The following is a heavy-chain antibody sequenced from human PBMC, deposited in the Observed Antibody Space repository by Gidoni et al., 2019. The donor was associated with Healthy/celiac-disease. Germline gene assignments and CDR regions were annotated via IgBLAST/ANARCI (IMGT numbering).Heavy chain of an antibody. CDR1: GSTCRSYG. CDR2: IWYDGINQ. Sequence: QVQLVESGGGGVKPGRARRHSCAASGSTCRSYGLHWVRQAPGQGLEWVAVIWYDGINQSYADSVTGRFTISRDNSTHTLSLHMNSLRAEDTAVYYCARDGVVVVPAATPFDYWGQGTLVTVSS. CDR3: ARDGVVVVPAATPFDY. V-gene: IGHV3-33*01. D-gene: IGHD2-2*01. J-gene: IGHJ4*02.